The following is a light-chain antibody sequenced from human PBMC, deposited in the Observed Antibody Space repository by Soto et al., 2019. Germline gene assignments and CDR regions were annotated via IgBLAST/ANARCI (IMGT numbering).Light chain of an antibody. CDR3: QQYYSTPLT. CDR1: KSDLYSSSNKNY. J-gene: IGKJ4*01. CDR2: WAS. Sequence: DIVMTQSPDSLAVSLGERATINCKSNKSDLYSSSNKNYLAWYQQKPGQPPKLLIYWASTRESGVPDRFSGSGSGTDFTLTISSLQAEDVAVYYCQQYYSTPLTFGGGTKVEIK. V-gene: IGKV4-1*01.